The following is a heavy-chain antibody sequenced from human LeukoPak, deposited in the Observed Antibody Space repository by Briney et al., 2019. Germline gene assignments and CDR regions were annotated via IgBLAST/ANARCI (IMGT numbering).Heavy chain of an antibody. D-gene: IGHD3-16*01. J-gene: IGHJ4*02. CDR1: GGSISSYY. Sequence: SETLSLTCTVSGGSISSYYWSWIRQPPGKGLEWIGYIYYSGSTNYNPSLKSRVTISVDTSKNQFSLKLSSVTAADTAVYYCARDKGGAHAFDYWGQGTLVTVSS. CDR3: ARDKGGAHAFDY. CDR2: IYYSGST. V-gene: IGHV4-59*01.